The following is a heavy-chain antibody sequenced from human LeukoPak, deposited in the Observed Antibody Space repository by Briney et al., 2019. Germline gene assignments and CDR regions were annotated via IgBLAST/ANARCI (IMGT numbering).Heavy chain of an antibody. D-gene: IGHD6-13*01. V-gene: IGHV3-7*02. CDR1: RFTFSNYW. J-gene: IGHJ5*02. CDR3: ARGVGSSWRGWFDP. Sequence: WGSLRLSCADSRFTFSNYWMSWVRQAPGKGLEWVANIKHDGSEKYYVDSVKGRFTISRDNAKNSLYLQMNSLRAEDTAVYYCARGVGSSWRGWFDPWGQGTLVSFST. CDR2: IKHDGSEK.